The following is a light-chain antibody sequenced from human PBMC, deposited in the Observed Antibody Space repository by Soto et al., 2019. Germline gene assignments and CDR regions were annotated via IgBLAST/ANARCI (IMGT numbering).Light chain of an antibody. CDR3: TSYTSIASLDV. V-gene: IGLV2-14*01. J-gene: IGLJ1*01. CDR2: EVS. Sequence: QSALTQPASVSGSPGQSITISCTGSSSDVGGYNYVSWYQQHPGKAPKLMIYEVSNRPSGVSNRFSGSKSGSTASLTISGLQAEDEADHYCTSYTSIASLDVFGTGTKLTVL. CDR1: SSDVGGYNY.